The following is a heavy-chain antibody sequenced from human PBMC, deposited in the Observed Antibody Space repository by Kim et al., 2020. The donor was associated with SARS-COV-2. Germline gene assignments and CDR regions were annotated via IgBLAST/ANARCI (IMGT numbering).Heavy chain of an antibody. CDR2: IYHSGST. J-gene: IGHJ4*02. CDR1: GYSISSGYY. CDR3: AREFYGSGSH. Sequence: SETLSLTCTVSGYSISSGYYWGWIRQPPGKGLEWIGSIYHSGSTYYNPSLKSRVTISVDTSKNQFSLKLSSVTAADTAVYYCAREFYGSGSHWGQGTLVTVSS. V-gene: IGHV4-38-2*02. D-gene: IGHD3-10*01.